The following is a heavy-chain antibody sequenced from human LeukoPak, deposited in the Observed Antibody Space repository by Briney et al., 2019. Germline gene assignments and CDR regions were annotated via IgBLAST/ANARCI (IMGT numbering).Heavy chain of an antibody. D-gene: IGHD3-3*01. V-gene: IGHV4-39*07. CDR3: ARVVYDFWSGYLSRIDY. CDR1: GGSISSSSYY. CDR2: IYYSGST. Sequence: SETLSLTCTVSGGSISSSSYYWDWIRQPPGKGLEWIGSIYYSGSTYYNPSLKSRVTISVDTSKNQFSLKLSSVTAADTAVYYCARVVYDFWSGYLSRIDYWGQGTLVTVSS. J-gene: IGHJ4*02.